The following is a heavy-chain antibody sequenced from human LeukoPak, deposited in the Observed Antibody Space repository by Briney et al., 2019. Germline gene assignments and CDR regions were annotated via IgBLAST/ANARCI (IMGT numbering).Heavy chain of an antibody. V-gene: IGHV4-59*01. CDR3: AAESEKSFDY. J-gene: IGHJ4*02. CDR1: GGSISSYY. CDR2: IYYRGTT. Sequence: SETLSLTCTVSGGSISSYYWSWVRQPPGKRLEWIGYIYYRGTTNYNPSLKSQLTISIDTSKNQFSLKLNSVTAADTAVYYCAAESEKSFDYWGQGTLVTVSS.